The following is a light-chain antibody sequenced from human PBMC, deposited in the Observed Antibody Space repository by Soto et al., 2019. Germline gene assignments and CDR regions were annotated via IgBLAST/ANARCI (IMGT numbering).Light chain of an antibody. V-gene: IGKV1-12*01. CDR2: AAS. J-gene: IGKJ4*01. CDR1: QGISSW. CDR3: QQSYSTPHT. Sequence: DIQMTQSPSSVSASVGGRVTITCRASQGISSWLAWYQQKPGRAPNLLIYAASTLQSGVPSRFRGSGSGTDFTLTISSLQPEDFATYYCQQSYSTPHTFGGGTKVDIK.